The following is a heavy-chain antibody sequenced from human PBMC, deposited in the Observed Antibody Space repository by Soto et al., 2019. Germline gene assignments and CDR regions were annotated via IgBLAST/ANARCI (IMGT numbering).Heavy chain of an antibody. Sequence: SVKVSCKASGGTFSSYTISWVRQAPGQGLEWMGRIIPILGIANYAQKFQGRVTITADKSTSTAYMELSSLRSEDTAVYYCARDSGGIVATIPTALFHWGQGTLVTVSS. V-gene: IGHV1-69*04. CDR1: GGTFSSYT. J-gene: IGHJ4*02. D-gene: IGHD5-12*01. CDR2: IIPILGIA. CDR3: ARDSGGIVATIPTALFH.